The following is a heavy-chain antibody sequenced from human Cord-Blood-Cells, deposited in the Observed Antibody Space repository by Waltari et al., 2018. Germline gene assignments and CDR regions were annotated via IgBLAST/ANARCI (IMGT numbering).Heavy chain of an antibody. CDR2: INPNSGGT. V-gene: IGHV1-2*02. CDR3: ARVRNRYSSSWYDY. D-gene: IGHD6-13*01. Sequence: QVQLVQSGAEVKKPGASVKVSCKASGYTFTGYYMPWVRPAPGQGLEWMGWINPNSGGTNYAQKFQGRVTMTRDTSISTAYMELSRLRSDDTAVYYCARVRNRYSSSWYDYWGQGTLVTVSS. J-gene: IGHJ4*02. CDR1: GYTFTGYY.